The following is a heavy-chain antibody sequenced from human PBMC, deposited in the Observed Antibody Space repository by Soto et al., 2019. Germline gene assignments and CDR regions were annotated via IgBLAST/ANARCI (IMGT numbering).Heavy chain of an antibody. V-gene: IGHV2-5*02. CDR3: APLPIAAAGFDY. CDR2: IYWDDDK. Sequence: SGPTLVNPTQTLTLTCTFSGFSLSTSGVGVGWIRQPPGKALELLALIYWDDDKRYSPSLKSRLTITKDTSKNQVVLTMTNMDPVDTATYYCAPLPIAAAGFDYWGQGTLVTVSS. CDR1: GFSLSTSGVG. J-gene: IGHJ4*02. D-gene: IGHD6-13*01.